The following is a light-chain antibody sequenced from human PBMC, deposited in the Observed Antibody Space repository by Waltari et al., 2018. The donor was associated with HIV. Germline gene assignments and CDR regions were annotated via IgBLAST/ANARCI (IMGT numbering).Light chain of an antibody. CDR3: SSYTGSSTLV. Sequence: QSALTQPASVSGSPGQSITISCTGTRSDVGGYNFVSWFQHHPGKAPKVMIYEVRNRPSGGSNRFSGSKSGNTAALTISGLQAEDEADDYCSSYTGSSTLVFGGGTKLTVL. CDR1: RSDVGGYNF. J-gene: IGLJ2*01. V-gene: IGLV2-14*01. CDR2: EVR.